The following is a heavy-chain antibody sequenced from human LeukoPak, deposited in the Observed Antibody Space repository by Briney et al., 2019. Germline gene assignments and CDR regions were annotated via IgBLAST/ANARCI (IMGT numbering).Heavy chain of an antibody. CDR3: AKSYRNYDY. D-gene: IGHD4-11*01. CDR1: GFTFSSYA. CDR2: ITGSGLST. V-gene: IGHV3-23*01. Sequence: GASLRLSCSASGFTFSSYAMTWVRQAPGKGLEWVSSITGSGLSTYYADSVKGRFTISRDNSKNTLYLQVNSLRVEDTAVYHCAKSYRNYDYWGQGTLVTVSS. J-gene: IGHJ4*02.